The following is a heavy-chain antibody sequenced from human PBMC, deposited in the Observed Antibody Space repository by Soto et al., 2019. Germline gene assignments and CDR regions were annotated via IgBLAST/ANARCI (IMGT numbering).Heavy chain of an antibody. CDR2: INHSGST. Sequence: QVQLQQWGAGLLKPSETLSLTCAVYGGSFSAFYWSWIRQPPGKGLEWSGEINHSGSTNYNTSLESRFTISVDTSKNQFSLTLSSVTAADTAVYYCARGGGNSGWYYANYWGQGTLVTVSS. D-gene: IGHD6-19*01. J-gene: IGHJ4*02. V-gene: IGHV4-34*01. CDR3: ARGGGNSGWYYANY. CDR1: GGSFSAFY.